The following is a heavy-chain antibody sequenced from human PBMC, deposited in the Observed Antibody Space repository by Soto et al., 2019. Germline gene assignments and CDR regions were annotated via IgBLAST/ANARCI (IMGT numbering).Heavy chain of an antibody. D-gene: IGHD1-1*01. CDR2: ISYDGSNK. CDR1: GFTFSSYG. J-gene: IGHJ2*01. V-gene: IGHV3-30*18. CDR3: AKARYPKDWYFDL. Sequence: QVQLVESGGGVVQPGRSLRLSCAASGFTFSSYGMHWVRQAPGKGLEWVAVISYDGSNKYYADSVKGRFTISRDNSKNTLYLQMNSLRAEDTAVYYCAKARYPKDWYFDLWGRGTLVTVSS.